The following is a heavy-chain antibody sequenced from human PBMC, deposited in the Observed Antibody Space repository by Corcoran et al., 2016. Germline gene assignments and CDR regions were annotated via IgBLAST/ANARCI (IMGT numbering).Heavy chain of an antibody. CDR1: GGSISSSSYY. V-gene: IGHV4-39*07. CDR3: ASGPGTTWPYGYFDL. J-gene: IGHJ2*01. Sequence: QLQLQESGPGLVKPSETLSLTCTVSGGSISSSSYYWGWIRQPPGKGLEWIGSIYYSGSTYYNPSLKSRVTISVDTSKNQFSLKLSSVTAADTAVYYWASGPGTTWPYGYFDLWGRGTLVTVSS. CDR2: IYYSGST. D-gene: IGHD4-17*01.